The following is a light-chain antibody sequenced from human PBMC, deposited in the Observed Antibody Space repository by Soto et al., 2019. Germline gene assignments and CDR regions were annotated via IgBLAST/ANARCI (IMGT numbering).Light chain of an antibody. CDR3: QQYSNWPSWT. CDR2: GAS. Sequence: EKVMTQSPATLSMSPGERATLSCRASQSVSSFLAWYQQKPGQAPRLLIYGASTRATGIPARFSGSGSGTEFTLTISSLQSVDFAVYYCQQYSNWPSWTFGQGTKVEVK. J-gene: IGKJ1*01. V-gene: IGKV3-15*01. CDR1: QSVSSF.